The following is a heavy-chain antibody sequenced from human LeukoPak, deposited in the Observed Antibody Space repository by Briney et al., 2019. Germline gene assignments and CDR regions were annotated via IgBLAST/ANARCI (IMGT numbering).Heavy chain of an antibody. CDR1: GGSFSGYY. D-gene: IGHD3-16*02. V-gene: IGHV4-34*01. J-gene: IGHJ5*02. CDR2: IYHSGGT. CDR3: ARDCLGELSMNENWFDP. Sequence: SETLSLTCAVYGGSFSGYYWSWIRQPPGKGLEWIGRIYHSGGTYYNPSLKSRVTISVDTSKNQFSLKLSSVTAADTAVYYCARDCLGELSMNENWFDPWGQGTLVTVSS.